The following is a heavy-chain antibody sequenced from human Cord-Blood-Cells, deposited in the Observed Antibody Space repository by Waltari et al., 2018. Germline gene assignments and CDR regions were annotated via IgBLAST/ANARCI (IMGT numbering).Heavy chain of an antibody. D-gene: IGHD7-27*01. CDR3: ASAGELRY. Sequence: QVQLQQWGAGLLKPSETLSLTCAVYGGSFSGYYWSWIRQPPGKGLEWMGEINHSGSTNYNPSLKSRVTISVDTSKNQFSLKLSSVTAADTAVYYCASAGELRYWGQGTLVTVSS. CDR1: GGSFSGYY. J-gene: IGHJ4*02. V-gene: IGHV4-34*01. CDR2: INHSGST.